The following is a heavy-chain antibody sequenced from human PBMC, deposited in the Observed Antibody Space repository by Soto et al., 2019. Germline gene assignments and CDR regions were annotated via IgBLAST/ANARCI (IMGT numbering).Heavy chain of an antibody. D-gene: IGHD6-13*01. CDR1: WGSFSGYY. Sequence: SETLSLTCAVDWGSFSGYYWIWIRQPPGKGLEWIGSIYYSGSTYYNPSLKSRVTISVDTSKNQFSLKLSSVTAADTAVYYCARSAIAAAGTDYWGQGTLVTVSS. J-gene: IGHJ4*02. CDR2: IYYSGST. CDR3: ARSAIAAAGTDY. V-gene: IGHV4-34*01.